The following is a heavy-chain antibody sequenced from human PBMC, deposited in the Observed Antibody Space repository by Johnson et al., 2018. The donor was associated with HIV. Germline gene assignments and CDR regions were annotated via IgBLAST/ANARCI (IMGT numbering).Heavy chain of an antibody. V-gene: IGHV3-30*18. J-gene: IGHJ3*02. D-gene: IGHD6-13*01. Sequence: QVQLVESGGGVVQPGRSLRLSCAASGFTFSSYGMHWVRQAPGTGLAWVAVISYDGTGKYYSHSVKGRFTISRDNSNNTISLQMHSLRAEDTALYYCAKIGAAAGLKDAFDIWGQGTLVTVSS. CDR1: GFTFSSYG. CDR2: ISYDGTGK. CDR3: AKIGAAAGLKDAFDI.